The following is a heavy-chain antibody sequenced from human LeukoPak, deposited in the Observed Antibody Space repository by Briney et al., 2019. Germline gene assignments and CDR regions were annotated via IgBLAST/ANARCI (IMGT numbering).Heavy chain of an antibody. CDR2: INPNSGGT. J-gene: IGHJ3*02. Sequence: ASVKVSCKASGYTFTGYYMHWVRQAPGQGLEWMGWINPNSGGTNYAQKFQGRVTMTRDTSISTAYLELSRLRSDDTAVYYCASLFVAAADLDAFEIWGQRTMVTVSS. D-gene: IGHD6-25*01. CDR1: GYTFTGYY. CDR3: ASLFVAAADLDAFEI. V-gene: IGHV1-2*02.